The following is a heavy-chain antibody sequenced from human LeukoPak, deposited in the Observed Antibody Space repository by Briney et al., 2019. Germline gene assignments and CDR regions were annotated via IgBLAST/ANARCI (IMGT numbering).Heavy chain of an antibody. CDR2: ISYDGSNK. CDR1: GFTFSSYG. CDR3: AKSGQKSFDY. J-gene: IGHJ4*02. Sequence: PGRSLRLSCAASGFTFSSYGMHWVRQAPGKGLEWVAVISYDGSNKYYADSVKGRFTISRDNSKNTLYLQMNSLRAEDTAVYYCAKSGQKSFDYWGQGTLVTVSS. V-gene: IGHV3-30*18.